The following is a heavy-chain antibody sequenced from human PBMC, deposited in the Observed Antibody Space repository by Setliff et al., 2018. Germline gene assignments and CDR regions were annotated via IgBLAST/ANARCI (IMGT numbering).Heavy chain of an antibody. J-gene: IGHJ4*02. CDR3: IVNMVRPVTGLDS. CDR1: GHSLTSNH. CDR2: INPNDGYT. D-gene: IGHD2-15*01. Sequence: ASVKVSCKASGHSLTSNHFHWGRQAPGKGLEWMGTINPNDGYTIYAPAFQGRVAMTTDTATGTAYMELSGLTSADTAIYYCIVNMVRPVTGLDSWGPGTLVTVSS. V-gene: IGHV1-46*01.